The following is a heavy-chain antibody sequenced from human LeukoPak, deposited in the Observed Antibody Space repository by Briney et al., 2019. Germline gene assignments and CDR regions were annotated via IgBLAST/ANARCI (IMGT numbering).Heavy chain of an antibody. J-gene: IGHJ4*02. V-gene: IGHV4-34*01. CDR3: AREKGYYDSSGYTEYYFDY. Sequence: PSETLSLTCAVYGGSFSGYYWSWLRQPPGKGLEWIGEINHSGSTNYNPSLKSRVTISVDTSKNQFSLKLSSVTAADTAVYYCAREKGYYDSSGYTEYYFDYWGQGTLVTVSS. CDR2: INHSGST. D-gene: IGHD3-22*01. CDR1: GGSFSGYY.